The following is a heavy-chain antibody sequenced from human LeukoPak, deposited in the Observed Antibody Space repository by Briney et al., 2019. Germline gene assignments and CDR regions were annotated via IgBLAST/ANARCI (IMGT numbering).Heavy chain of an antibody. D-gene: IGHD2-2*01. J-gene: IGHJ4*02. CDR2: ISHDGSGI. Sequence: GVSKRLSCAVSGISLTLYAIHWSRQDPGKRLDVSALISHDGSGIRDADSVKGRFTISRDNSNNKIYLQMNSLRPEDTAVYYCAREPSSSWYLRFLEYWGQGTLVTVSS. V-gene: IGHV3-30*03. CDR1: GISLTLYA. CDR3: AREPSSSWYLRFLEY.